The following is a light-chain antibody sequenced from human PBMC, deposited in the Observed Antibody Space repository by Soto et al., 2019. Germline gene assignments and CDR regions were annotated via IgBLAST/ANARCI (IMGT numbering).Light chain of an antibody. Sequence: EIVLTQSPATLSLSLGESATLSCRASENVYNYLAWYQQIPGQPPRLLIYDASNRAAGVPGRFSGTGSGTDFTLTISSLEPEDFAVYYCLQRSDWPRTFGQGTKVDIK. J-gene: IGKJ1*01. CDR3: LQRSDWPRT. CDR2: DAS. V-gene: IGKV3-11*01. CDR1: ENVYNY.